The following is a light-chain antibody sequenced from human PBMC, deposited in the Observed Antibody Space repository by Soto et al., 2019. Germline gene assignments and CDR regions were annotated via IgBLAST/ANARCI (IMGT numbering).Light chain of an antibody. CDR1: QSVSGS. CDR3: QKRSNWPYT. J-gene: IGKJ2*01. Sequence: EIVLTQSPATLSLSPGERATLSCRASQSVSGSLAWYQQKLGQAPRLLIYDASNRATGIPARFSGSGSGTDFTLTISSLEHEYFAVYYCQKRSNWPYTFGQGTKLESK. V-gene: IGKV3-11*01. CDR2: DAS.